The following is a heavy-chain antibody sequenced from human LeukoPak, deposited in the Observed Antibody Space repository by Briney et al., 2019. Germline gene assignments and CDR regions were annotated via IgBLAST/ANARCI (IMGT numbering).Heavy chain of an antibody. Sequence: SETLSLTCTVSGGSISSYYWSWIRQPPGKGLEWVGYIYYSGSTNYNPSLKGRVTISVDTSKNQFSLKLSSVTAADTAVYYCARHSYADAFDIWGQGTMVTVSS. V-gene: IGHV4-59*08. CDR3: ARHSYADAFDI. J-gene: IGHJ3*02. CDR1: GGSISSYY. CDR2: IYYSGST.